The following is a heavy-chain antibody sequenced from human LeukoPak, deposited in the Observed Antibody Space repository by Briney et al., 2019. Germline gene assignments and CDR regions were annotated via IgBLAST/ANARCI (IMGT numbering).Heavy chain of an antibody. J-gene: IGHJ4*02. Sequence: GGSLRLSCAASGFTVSSNYMSWVRQAPGKGLEWVSVIYSGGSTYYADSVRGRFTISRDNSKNTLYLQMNSLRAEDTAVYYCASAYSSSWYVFGYWGQGPLVTVSS. CDR2: IYSGGST. CDR3: ASAYSSSWYVFGY. CDR1: GFTVSSNY. D-gene: IGHD6-13*01. V-gene: IGHV3-53*01.